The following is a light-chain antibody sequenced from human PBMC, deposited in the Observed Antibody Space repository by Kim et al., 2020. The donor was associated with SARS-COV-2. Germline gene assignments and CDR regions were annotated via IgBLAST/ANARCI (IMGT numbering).Light chain of an antibody. CDR1: QSISSW. Sequence: DIQMTQSPSTLSASVGDRVTITCRASQSISSWLAWYQQKPGKAPKLLIYDASSLESGVPSRFSGSGSGTEFTLTISSLQPDDFATYYCQQYSNYSPTFGQETKVDIK. J-gene: IGKJ1*01. CDR3: QQYSNYSPT. CDR2: DAS. V-gene: IGKV1-5*01.